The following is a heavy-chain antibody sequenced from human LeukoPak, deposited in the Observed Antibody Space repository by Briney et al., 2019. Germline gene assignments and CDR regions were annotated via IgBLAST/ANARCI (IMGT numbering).Heavy chain of an antibody. J-gene: IGHJ4*02. CDR1: GFTFSSYG. CDR2: ISYDGSNK. D-gene: IGHD3-22*01. V-gene: IGHV3-30*18. CDR3: AKETYSDSSAYFDH. Sequence: PGRSLRLSCAASGFTFSSYGIHWVRQAPGKGLEWVAVISYDGSNKYYADSVKGRFTISRDNSKNTLYLQMNSLRAEDTAVYYCAKETYSDSSAYFDHWGQGTLVTVSS.